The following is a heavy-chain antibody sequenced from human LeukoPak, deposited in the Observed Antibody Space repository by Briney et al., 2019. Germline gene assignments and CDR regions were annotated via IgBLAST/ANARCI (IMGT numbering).Heavy chain of an antibody. J-gene: IGHJ4*02. CDR1: GFTFSNYA. V-gene: IGHV3-23*01. CDR2: VGGRSSGT. D-gene: IGHD4-17*01. Sequence: GGSLRLSCAASGFTFSNYAVSWVRQAPRKGLEWVSTVGGRSSGTYYADSVKGRFTISRDNSENTFYLQMNSLRVEDTAVYYCATHMTTVTTPFDYWGQGTLVIVSS. CDR3: ATHMTTVTTPFDY.